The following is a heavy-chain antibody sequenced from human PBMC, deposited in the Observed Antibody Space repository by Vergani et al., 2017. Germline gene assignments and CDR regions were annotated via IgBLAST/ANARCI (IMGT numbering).Heavy chain of an antibody. D-gene: IGHD3-10*01. CDR3: ARHRGSGGFFPSSYFYGMDV. CDR2: IHHSGDT. Sequence: QVQLQESGPGLVKPSETLTLTCDVSDSSIMTNPYWGWFRQSPGKGLEWIGCIHHSGDTHYNSSLKSRVSISIVSSSKFSLSLTSVTAAGTAIFYCARHRGSGGFFPSSYFYGMDVWGHGTTVTVSS. CDR1: DSSIMTNPY. V-gene: IGHV4-38-2*01. J-gene: IGHJ6*02.